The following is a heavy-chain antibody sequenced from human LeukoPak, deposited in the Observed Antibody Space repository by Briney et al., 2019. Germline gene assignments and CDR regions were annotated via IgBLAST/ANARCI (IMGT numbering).Heavy chain of an antibody. J-gene: IGHJ5*02. CDR3: ARETNWGSRYNWFDP. CDR1: GYTFTGYY. CDR2: SNPNSGGT. Sequence: ASVRVSCKASGYTFTGYYMHWVRQAPGQGLEWMGWSNPNSGGTNYAQKLQGRVTMTRDTSISTAYMELSRLRSDDTAVYYCARETNWGSRYNWFDPWGQGTLVTVSS. D-gene: IGHD7-27*01. V-gene: IGHV1-2*02.